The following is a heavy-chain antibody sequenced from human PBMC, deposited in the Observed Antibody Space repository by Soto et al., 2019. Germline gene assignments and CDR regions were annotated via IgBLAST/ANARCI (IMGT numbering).Heavy chain of an antibody. J-gene: IGHJ5*02. CDR1: GFTFSSYA. D-gene: IGHD3-22*01. CDR2: ISCDGSNK. V-gene: IGHV3-30-3*01. Sequence: SLRLSCAASGFTFSSYAMHWVRQAPGKGLEWVAVISCDGSNKYYADSVKGRLTISRDNFKNTLYLQMNSLRAEDTAVYYCAREYYYDSSGYLAPWGQGTLVTVSS. CDR3: AREYYYDSSGYLAP.